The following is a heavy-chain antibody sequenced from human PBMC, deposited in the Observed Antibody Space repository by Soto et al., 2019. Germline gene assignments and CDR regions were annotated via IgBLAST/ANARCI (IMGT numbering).Heavy chain of an antibody. V-gene: IGHV1-3*01. CDR2: INAGNGNT. J-gene: IGHJ4*02. CDR3: ARNPVGEYYFDY. CDR1: GYTFTSYA. Sequence: ASVKASCKASGYTFTSYAIHWVRQAPGQRLEWMGWINAGNGNTKYSQKFQGRVTITRDTSASTAYMALSSLRSEDTAVYYCARNPVGEYYFDYWGQGTLVTVS. D-gene: IGHD2-15*01.